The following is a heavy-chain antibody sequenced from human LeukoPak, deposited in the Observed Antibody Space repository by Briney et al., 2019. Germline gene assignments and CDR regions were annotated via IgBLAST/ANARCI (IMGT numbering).Heavy chain of an antibody. D-gene: IGHD5-12*01. J-gene: IGHJ6*02. Sequence: ASVKVSCKASGYTFTGYYMHWVRQAPGQGLEWMGWINPNSGGTNYAQKFQGRVTMTRDTSISTVYMELSRLRSDDTAVYYCAREGIVATPDFYYYYGMDVWGQGTTVSVSS. V-gene: IGHV1-2*02. CDR2: INPNSGGT. CDR1: GYTFTGYY. CDR3: AREGIVATPDFYYYYGMDV.